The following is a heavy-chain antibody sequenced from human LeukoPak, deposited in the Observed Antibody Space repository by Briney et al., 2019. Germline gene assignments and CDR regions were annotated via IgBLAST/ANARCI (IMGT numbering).Heavy chain of an antibody. CDR2: ISAYNGNT. Sequence: ASVKVSCKASGYTFTSYGISWVRQAPGQGLEWMGWISAYNGNTNYAQKLQGRVTMTTDTSTSTAYMELRSLRSDDTAVYYCAREYSSGWYYYGMDVWGRGTTVTVSS. D-gene: IGHD6-19*01. V-gene: IGHV1-18*01. CDR1: GYTFTSYG. CDR3: AREYSSGWYYYGMDV. J-gene: IGHJ6*02.